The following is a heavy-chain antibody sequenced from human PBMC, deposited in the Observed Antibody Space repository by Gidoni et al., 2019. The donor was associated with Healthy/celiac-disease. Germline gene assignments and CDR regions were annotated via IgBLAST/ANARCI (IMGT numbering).Heavy chain of an antibody. J-gene: IGHJ4*02. Sequence: VRRLESGGGLVRPGGSLRLSCAAAGLTFSSYAMSWARQAPGKGLEWVSAISGSGGSTYYADSVKGRFTISRDNSKNTLYLQMNSLRAEDTAVYYCAKDGYGDSRLFDYWGQGTLVTVSS. D-gene: IGHD4-17*01. V-gene: IGHV3-23*01. CDR2: ISGSGGST. CDR3: AKDGYGDSRLFDY. CDR1: GLTFSSYA.